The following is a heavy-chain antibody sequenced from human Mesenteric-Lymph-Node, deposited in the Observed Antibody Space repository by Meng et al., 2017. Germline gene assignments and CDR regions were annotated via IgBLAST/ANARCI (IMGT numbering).Heavy chain of an antibody. CDR1: GYTFTAYY. CDR2: INPNNGGT. Sequence: QVQLVQSGAEVKKPGASVKVSCKASGYTFTAYYIHWVRQAPGQGLEWMGRINPNNGGTNYAQKFQGRVTMTRDTSITTGYMELNRLTSDDTAIYYCARGDSGWFMNHWGQGTLVTVS. V-gene: IGHV1-2*06. CDR3: ARGDSGWFMNH. D-gene: IGHD6-19*01. J-gene: IGHJ5*02.